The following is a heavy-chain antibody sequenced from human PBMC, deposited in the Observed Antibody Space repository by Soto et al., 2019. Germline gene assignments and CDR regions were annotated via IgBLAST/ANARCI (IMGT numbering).Heavy chain of an antibody. D-gene: IGHD4-4*01. J-gene: IGHJ5*02. CDR1: GYIFTTYA. CDR3: ARDELRTNYFDP. CDR2: ISGYNGKA. Sequence: QVQLVQSGAEVKKPGASVKVSCKASGYIFTTYAISWVRQAPGQGLEWMGWISGYNGKANYAQKFQGRVIMTTDSFTSTAYLERRNLIPDDTAVYYCARDELRTNYFDPRGQGDVVIVSS. V-gene: IGHV1-18*04.